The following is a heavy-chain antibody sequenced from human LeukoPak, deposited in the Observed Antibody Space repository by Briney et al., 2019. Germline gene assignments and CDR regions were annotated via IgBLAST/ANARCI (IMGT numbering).Heavy chain of an antibody. D-gene: IGHD6-13*01. CDR2: ISSGSSTI. CDR1: GFTFSSNS. Sequence: QPGGSLRLSCAASGFTFSSNSMNWVRQAPGKGLEWVSYISSGSSTIYYADSVKGRFTISRDNSKNTLYLQMNSLRAEDTAVYYCARANSWYYYYYGMDVWGQGTTVTVSS. V-gene: IGHV3-48*01. CDR3: ARANSWYYYYYGMDV. J-gene: IGHJ6*02.